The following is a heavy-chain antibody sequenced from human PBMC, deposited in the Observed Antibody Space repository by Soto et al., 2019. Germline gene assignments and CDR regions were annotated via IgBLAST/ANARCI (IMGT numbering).Heavy chain of an antibody. D-gene: IGHD2-2*01. CDR1: GFTFSSYA. CDR3: AKALCSGTSCYPYYFDY. J-gene: IGHJ4*02. V-gene: IGHV3-23*01. CDR2: ISGSGDST. Sequence: GGSLRLSCAASGFTFSSYAMSWVRQAPGKGLEWVSAISGSGDSTYYADSVKGRFIISRDNSKNTLYLQLNSLRAEDTAVYYCAKALCSGTSCYPYYFDYWGQGTLVTVSS.